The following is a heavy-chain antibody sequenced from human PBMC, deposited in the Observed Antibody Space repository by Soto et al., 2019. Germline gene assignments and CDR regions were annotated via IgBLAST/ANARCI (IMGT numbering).Heavy chain of an antibody. J-gene: IGHJ5*02. CDR3: ARETYYYGSGSYYPNWFDP. D-gene: IGHD3-10*01. V-gene: IGHV4-31*03. CDR2: IYYSGST. CDR1: GGSISSGGYY. Sequence: PSETLSLTCTVSGGSISSGGYYWSWIRQHPGKGLEWIGYIYYSGSTYYNPSLKSRVTISVDTSKNQFSLKLSSVTAADTAVYFCARETYYYGSGSYYPNWFDPWGQGTLVTVSS.